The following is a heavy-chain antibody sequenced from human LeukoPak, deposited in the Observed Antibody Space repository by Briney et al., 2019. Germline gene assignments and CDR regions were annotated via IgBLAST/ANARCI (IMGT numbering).Heavy chain of an antibody. D-gene: IGHD3-10*02. CDR2: ISGSGGST. J-gene: IGHJ6*04. CDR1: GFEFSNYA. V-gene: IGHV3-23*01. CDR3: AELGITMIGGV. Sequence: GGPLRLSCAASGFEFSNYAIHWVRQAPGKGLEWVSAISGSGGSTYYADSAKGRFTISRDNSKNTLYLQMNSLRAEDTAVYYCAELGITMIGGVWGKGTTVTISS.